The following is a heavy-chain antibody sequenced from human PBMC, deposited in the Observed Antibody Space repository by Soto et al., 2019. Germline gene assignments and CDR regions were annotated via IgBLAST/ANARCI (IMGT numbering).Heavy chain of an antibody. D-gene: IGHD6-19*01. V-gene: IGHV3-53*01. CDR3: TRDPASSGWN. J-gene: IGHJ4*02. CDR2: IFSGGST. CDR1: GFTFSGSH. Sequence: EVQLVESGGGLIQPGGSLRLSCAASGFTFSGSHMSWVRQAPGKGLEWVSVIFSGGSTNYADSVKGRFTISRDNSKSTLYLQMNILRADDTAVYYCTRDPASSGWNWGQGTLVTVSS.